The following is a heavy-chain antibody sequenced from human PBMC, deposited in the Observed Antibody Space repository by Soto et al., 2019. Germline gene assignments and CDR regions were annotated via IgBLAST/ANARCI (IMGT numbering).Heavy chain of an antibody. CDR2: INAGNGNT. CDR3: ARDPGYSYGYN. V-gene: IGHV1-3*01. D-gene: IGHD5-18*01. Sequence: GASVKVSCKASGYTFTSYPMHWVRQAPGQRLEWMGWINAGNGNTKYSQKFQGRVTITRDTSASTAYMELSSLRSEDTAVYYCARDPGYSYGYNWGQGTLVTVSS. J-gene: IGHJ4*02. CDR1: GYTFTSYP.